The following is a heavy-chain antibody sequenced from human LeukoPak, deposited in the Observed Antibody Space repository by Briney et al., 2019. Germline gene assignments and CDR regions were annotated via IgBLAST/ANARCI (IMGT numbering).Heavy chain of an antibody. CDR3: AKARGLIGGAFDI. D-gene: IGHD3-22*01. J-gene: IGHJ3*02. CDR2: ISWDGDTT. CDR1: GFTFDDYI. V-gene: IGHV3-43*01. Sequence: GGSLRLSCAASGFTFDDYIMHWVRQAPGKGLEWVSLISWDGDTTYYADSVKGRFTSSRDNSKNSLFLQMNSLRTEDTALCYCAKARGLIGGAFDIWGQGTMVTVSS.